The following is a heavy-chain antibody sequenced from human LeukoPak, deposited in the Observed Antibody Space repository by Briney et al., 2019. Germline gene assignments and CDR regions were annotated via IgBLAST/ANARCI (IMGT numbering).Heavy chain of an antibody. CDR1: GFTFSSYG. Sequence: PGGSLRLSCAASGFTFSSYGMHWVRQAPGKGLEWVAVISYDGSNKYYADSVKGRFTISRDNSKNTLYLQMNSLRAEDTAVYYCAKPPHDFIAVAGGLDYGGQGTLVTVSS. D-gene: IGHD6-19*01. CDR2: ISYDGSNK. V-gene: IGHV3-30*18. CDR3: AKPPHDFIAVAGGLDY. J-gene: IGHJ4*02.